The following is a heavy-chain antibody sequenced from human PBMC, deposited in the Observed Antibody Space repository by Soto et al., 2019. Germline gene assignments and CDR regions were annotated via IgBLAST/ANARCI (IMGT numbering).Heavy chain of an antibody. V-gene: IGHV4-34*01. J-gene: IGHJ6*02. CDR2: INDNGGT. D-gene: IGHD3-10*01. Sequence: SETLSLTCGVYGGSIRGYYWSWIRQSPGKGLEWIGDINDNGGTNYNPSLKSRVTTSLDTPKKQVSLMVSSVTAADTAVYYCARGRYSYETIYYKFYYSALDVWGQGTTVTVSS. CDR3: ARGRYSYETIYYKFYYSALDV. CDR1: GGSIRGYY.